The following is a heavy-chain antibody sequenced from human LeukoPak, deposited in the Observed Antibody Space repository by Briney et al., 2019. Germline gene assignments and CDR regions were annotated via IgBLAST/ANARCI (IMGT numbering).Heavy chain of an antibody. CDR1: GFTFSSFA. D-gene: IGHD3-16*01. V-gene: IGHV3-23*01. CDR3: AKDDNYIRFLS. CDR2: IGGSNGNT. Sequence: GGSLRLSCAASGFTFSSFAMSWVRQAPGKGLEWVLAIGGSNGNTYYADSVKGRFTISRDNSKNTLYLQMNSLRAEDTAVYYCAKDDNYIRFLSWGQGTLVTVSS. J-gene: IGHJ5*02.